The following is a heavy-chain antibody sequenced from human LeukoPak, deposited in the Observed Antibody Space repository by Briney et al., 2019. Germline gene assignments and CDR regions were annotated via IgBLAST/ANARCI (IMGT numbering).Heavy chain of an antibody. J-gene: IGHJ4*02. CDR1: GGTFSSYA. V-gene: IGHV1-69*04. D-gene: IGHD5-18*01. CDR2: IIPILGIA. Sequence: SVKVSCKASGGTFSSYAISWVRQAPGQGLEWMGRIIPILGIANYAQKFQGRVTITADKSTSTAYMELSSLRSEDTAVYYCAIQDTAMVVDYWGQGTLVTVSS. CDR3: AIQDTAMVVDY.